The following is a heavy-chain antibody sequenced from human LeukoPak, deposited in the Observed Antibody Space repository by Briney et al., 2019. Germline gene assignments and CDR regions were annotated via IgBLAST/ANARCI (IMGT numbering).Heavy chain of an antibody. J-gene: IGHJ4*02. CDR1: GGSISSYY. Sequence: SETLSLTCTVSGGSISSYYWSWIQQPPGKGLEWIGYIYYSGSTNYNPSLKSRVTMSVDTSKNQFSLKLSSVTAADTAVYYCVMDSSGYYVYWGQGTLVTVSS. CDR2: IYYSGST. CDR3: VMDSSGYYVY. V-gene: IGHV4-59*01. D-gene: IGHD3-22*01.